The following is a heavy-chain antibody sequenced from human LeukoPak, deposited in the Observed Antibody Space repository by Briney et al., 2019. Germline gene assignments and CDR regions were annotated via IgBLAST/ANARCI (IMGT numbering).Heavy chain of an antibody. J-gene: IGHJ6*02. D-gene: IGHD3-10*01. CDR1: GFTFSSYA. V-gene: IGHV3-23*01. CDR3: ARDMYSDGSGSYYYYYYYYGMDV. Sequence: GGSLRLSCAASGFTFSSYAMNWVRQAPGKGLEWVSAIIGSGGATYYADSVKGRFTISRDNSKNTLYLQMNSLRAEDTAVYYCARDMYSDGSGSYYYYYYYYGMDVWGQGTTVTVSS. CDR2: IIGSGGAT.